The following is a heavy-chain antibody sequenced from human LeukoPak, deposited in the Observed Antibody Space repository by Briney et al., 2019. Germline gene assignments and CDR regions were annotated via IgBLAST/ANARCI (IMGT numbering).Heavy chain of an antibody. CDR3: ARDLGFRLDY. D-gene: IGHD3-16*01. CDR2: ISSSSSYI. J-gene: IGHJ4*02. CDR1: GFTFSSYS. V-gene: IGHV3-21*01. Sequence: MSGGSLRLSCAASGFTFSSYSMNWVRQAPGKGLEWVSSISSSSSYIYYADSVKGRFTISRDNAKNSLYLQMNSLRAEDTAVYYCARDLGFRLDYWGQGTLATVSS.